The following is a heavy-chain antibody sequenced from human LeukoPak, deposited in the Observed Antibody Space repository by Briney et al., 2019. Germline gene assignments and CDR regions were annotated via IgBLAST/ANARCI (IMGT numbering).Heavy chain of an antibody. CDR2: INPNSGGT. V-gene: IGHV1-2*02. CDR3: VEDRYYYYGMDV. Sequence: AASVKVSCKASGYTFTGYYMHWVRQAPGQGLEWMGWINPNSGGTNYAQKFQGRVTMTRDTSISTAYMELSRLRSDDTAVYYCVEDRYYYYGMDVWGQGTTVTVSS. CDR1: GYTFTGYY. J-gene: IGHJ6*02.